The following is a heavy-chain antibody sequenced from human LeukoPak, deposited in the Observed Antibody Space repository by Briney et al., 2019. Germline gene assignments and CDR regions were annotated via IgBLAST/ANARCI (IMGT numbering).Heavy chain of an antibody. J-gene: IGHJ4*02. Sequence: GGSLRLSCAASGFTFSSYAMDWVRQAPGKGLEWVAFISNDGTNKYYADSVKGRFTISRDNSKNTLYLQMNSLRAEDTAVYYCGRDQGGSTGWYGDYWGQGTLVAVSS. CDR3: GRDQGGSTGWYGDY. D-gene: IGHD6-19*01. CDR2: ISNDGTNK. V-gene: IGHV3-30*04. CDR1: GFTFSSYA.